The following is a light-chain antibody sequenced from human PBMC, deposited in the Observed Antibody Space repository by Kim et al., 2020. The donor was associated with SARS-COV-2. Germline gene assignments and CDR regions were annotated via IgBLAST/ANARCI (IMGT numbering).Light chain of an antibody. Sequence: AAVGDRVTITRQANQDSSNNLNCDQQKPEKAPKVLIYEATIVATGLPTRISGSSAGTDSIFTIISLQQEDFEKYYCQHNDNAAITFGGGTQVDIK. J-gene: IGKJ4*01. CDR1: QDSSNN. CDR2: EAT. CDR3: QHNDNAAIT. V-gene: IGKV1-33*01.